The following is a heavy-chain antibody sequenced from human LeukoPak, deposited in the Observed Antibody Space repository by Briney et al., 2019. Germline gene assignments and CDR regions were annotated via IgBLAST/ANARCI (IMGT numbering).Heavy chain of an antibody. D-gene: IGHD2-2*01. J-gene: IGHJ5*02. CDR3: ARGGVVPAAIEEWFDP. CDR1: GYTFTGYY. Sequence: GASVKVSCKASGYTFTGYYMHWVRQAPGQGLEWMGWINPNSGGTNYAQKFQGRVTMTRDTSISTAYVELSRLRSDDTAVYYCARGGVVPAAIEEWFDPWGQGTLVTVSS. CDR2: INPNSGGT. V-gene: IGHV1-2*02.